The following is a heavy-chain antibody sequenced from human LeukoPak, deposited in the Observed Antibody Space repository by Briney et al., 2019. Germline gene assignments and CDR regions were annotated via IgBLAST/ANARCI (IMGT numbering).Heavy chain of an antibody. CDR1: GFTFSSYS. CDR3: ARLDYYDSSGYVPLFDY. Sequence: GVSLRLSCAASGFTFSSYSMNWVRQAPGKGLEWVSSMSSSSSYIYYADSVKGRFTISRDNAKNSLYLQMNSLRAEDTAVYYCARLDYYDSSGYVPLFDYWGQGTLVTVPS. CDR2: MSSSSSYI. D-gene: IGHD3-22*01. J-gene: IGHJ4*02. V-gene: IGHV3-21*01.